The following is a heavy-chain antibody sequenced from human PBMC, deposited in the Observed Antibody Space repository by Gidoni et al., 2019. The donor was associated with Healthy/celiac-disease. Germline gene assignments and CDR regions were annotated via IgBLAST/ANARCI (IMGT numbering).Heavy chain of an antibody. CDR3: ARDRTIVGATPGGAFDI. D-gene: IGHD1-26*01. V-gene: IGHV3-21*01. CDR1: GFTFRRCR. J-gene: IGHJ3*02. Sequence: EVQLVESGGGLVTPGAYLRLSCAASGFTFRRCRMNWVRQAPGKGLEWVAAISSRSRYIYYADSVKGRFTISRDNAKNSLYLQMNSLRAEDTAVYYCARDRTIVGATPGGAFDIWGQGTMVTVSS. CDR2: ISSRSRYI.